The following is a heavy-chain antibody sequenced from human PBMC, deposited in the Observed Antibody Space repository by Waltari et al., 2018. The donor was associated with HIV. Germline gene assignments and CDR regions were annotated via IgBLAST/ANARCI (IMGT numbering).Heavy chain of an antibody. V-gene: IGHV1-2*02. J-gene: IGHJ4*02. CDR2: LNPNSDAT. CDR3: ARSITMIRESESGIKY. D-gene: IGHD3-10*01. Sequence: QVQLVQSGAEVKKPGASVKISCKASAYTFTSYYIPWMRHAPGQGLEWMGWLNPNSDATFLAQKFHGRVTMTSDTSIDTAFLEVSFLRSDDTAVYYCARSITMIRESESGIKYWGQGTLVTVSS. CDR1: AYTFTSYY.